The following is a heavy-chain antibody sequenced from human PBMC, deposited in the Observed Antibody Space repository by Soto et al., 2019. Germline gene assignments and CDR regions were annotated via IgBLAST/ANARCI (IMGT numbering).Heavy chain of an antibody. Sequence: EVQLLESGGGLVQPGGSLRLSCAASGFTFSSYAMSWVRQAPGKGLEWVSAISGSGGSTYYADSVKGRFTISRDNSKNTLYLQMNSLRAEDTAVYYFAKGDKKYYYGSGSYYTIDYWGQGTLVTVSS. D-gene: IGHD3-10*01. J-gene: IGHJ4*02. CDR1: GFTFSSYA. V-gene: IGHV3-23*01. CDR3: AKGDKKYYYGSGSYYTIDY. CDR2: ISGSGGST.